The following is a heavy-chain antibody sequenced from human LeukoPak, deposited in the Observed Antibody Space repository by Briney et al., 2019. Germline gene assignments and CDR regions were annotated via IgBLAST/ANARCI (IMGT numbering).Heavy chain of an antibody. Sequence: PSETLSLTCTVSGGSISSYYWSWIRQPPGKGLEWIGYIYYSGSTNYNPSLKSRVTISVDTSKNQFSLKLSSVTAADTAVYYCARPARYYHYYMDVWGKGTTVTVSS. V-gene: IGHV4-59*08. CDR1: GGSISSYY. J-gene: IGHJ6*03. CDR2: IYYSGST. CDR3: ARPARYYHYYMDV.